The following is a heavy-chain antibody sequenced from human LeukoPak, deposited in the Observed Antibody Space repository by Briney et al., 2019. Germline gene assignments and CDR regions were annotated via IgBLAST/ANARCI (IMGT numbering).Heavy chain of an antibody. D-gene: IGHD2-2*02. CDR3: AKAVECSSTSCYTADWFDP. CDR1: GFTFSSYG. V-gene: IGHV3-30*02. CDR2: IRCDGSNK. Sequence: GGSLRLSCAASGFTFSSYGIHWVRQAPGKGLEWVAFIRCDGSNKYYADSVKGRFTISRDNSKNTLYLQMNSLRAEDTAVYYCAKAVECSSTSCYTADWFDPWGQGTLVTVSS. J-gene: IGHJ5*02.